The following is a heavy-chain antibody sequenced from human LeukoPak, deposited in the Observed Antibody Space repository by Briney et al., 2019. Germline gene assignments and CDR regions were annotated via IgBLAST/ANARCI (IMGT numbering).Heavy chain of an antibody. CDR2: ISAYNGNT. CDR3: ARDSLIPGPDIVVVVAAPYYYYGMDV. V-gene: IGHV1-18*01. Sequence: GASVKVSCKASGYTFTSYGISWVRQAPGQGLEWMGWISAYNGNTNYAQKLQGRVTMTTDTSTSTAYMELRSLRSDDTAVYYCARDSLIPGPDIVVVVAAPYYYYGMDVWGQGTTVTVSS. D-gene: IGHD2-15*01. J-gene: IGHJ6*02. CDR1: GYTFTSYG.